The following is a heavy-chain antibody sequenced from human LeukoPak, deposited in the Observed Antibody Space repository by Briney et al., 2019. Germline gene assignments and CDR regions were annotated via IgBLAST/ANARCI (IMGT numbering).Heavy chain of an antibody. V-gene: IGHV1-2*02. Sequence: ASVKVSCKASGDTFSGYYIHWVRQAPGQRLEWMGWINPNSGDTNYAQKFQGRVTMTRDTSISTAYMEVTRLRFDDTAVYCCARGPYTSSWAPYFDYWGQGTLVTVSS. CDR1: GDTFSGYY. CDR2: INPNSGDT. D-gene: IGHD6-13*01. J-gene: IGHJ4*02. CDR3: ARGPYTSSWAPYFDY.